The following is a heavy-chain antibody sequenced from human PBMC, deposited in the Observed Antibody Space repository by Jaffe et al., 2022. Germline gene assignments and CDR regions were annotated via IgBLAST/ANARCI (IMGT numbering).Heavy chain of an antibody. D-gene: IGHD2-2*02. J-gene: IGHJ6*03. Sequence: EVVLLESGGGLVQPGGSLTFSCGASGFTFSTYAMSWVRQAPGKGLEWVSSISGSGDTTYYADSVKGRFTISRDNSKNTLYLQMNSLRADDTAVYYCAKCGAYCSSTSCYIDYYYMDVWGKGTTVTVSS. V-gene: IGHV3-23*01. CDR1: GFTFSTYA. CDR3: AKCGAYCSSTSCYIDYYYMDV. CDR2: ISGSGDTT.